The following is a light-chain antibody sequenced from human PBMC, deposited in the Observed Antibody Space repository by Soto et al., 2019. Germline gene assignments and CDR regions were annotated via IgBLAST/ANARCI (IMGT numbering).Light chain of an antibody. J-gene: IGKJ2*01. CDR1: QSIISY. CDR3: QQSYSTPRS. V-gene: IGKV1-39*01. CDR2: AAS. Sequence: DIQMTQSPSSLSASVGDRVTITCRASQSIISYLNWYQQKPGKAPKLLIYAASSLQSGVPSRFSGSGSGTDFTLTISSLQPEVFATYYCQQSYSTPRSFGQGTKREIK.